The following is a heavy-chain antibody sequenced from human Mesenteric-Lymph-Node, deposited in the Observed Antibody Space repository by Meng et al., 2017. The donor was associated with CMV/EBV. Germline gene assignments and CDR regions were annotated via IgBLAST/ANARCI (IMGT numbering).Heavy chain of an antibody. CDR2: INPSGGST. J-gene: IGHJ3*02. V-gene: IGHV1-46*01. CDR1: GYTFTSYY. Sequence: ASVKVSCKASGYTFTSYYMHWVRQAPGQGLEWMGIINPSGGSTSYAQRFQGRVTMTRDTSTSTVYMELSSLRSEDTAVYYCARLGELYAFDIWGQGTMVTVSS. CDR3: ARLGELYAFDI. D-gene: IGHD3-10*01.